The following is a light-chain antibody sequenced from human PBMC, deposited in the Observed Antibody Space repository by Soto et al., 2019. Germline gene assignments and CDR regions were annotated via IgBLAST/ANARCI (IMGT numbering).Light chain of an antibody. Sequence: QSALSQPASVSGSPGQSIIISCTGTSSDVGGYNYVSWYQHHPGKAPKLMIYDVSNRPSGVSNRFSGSKSGNTASLTISGLQPEDEADYYCSSYTTSNTRQIVFGTGTKVTVL. J-gene: IGLJ1*01. V-gene: IGLV2-14*03. CDR3: SSYTTSNTRQIV. CDR2: DVS. CDR1: SSDVGGYNY.